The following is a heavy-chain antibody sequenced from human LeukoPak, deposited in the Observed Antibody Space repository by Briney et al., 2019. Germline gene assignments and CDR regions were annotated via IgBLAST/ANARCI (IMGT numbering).Heavy chain of an antibody. D-gene: IGHD2-8*01. V-gene: IGHV4-61*08. CDR2: IYYSGST. J-gene: IGHJ5*02. CDR3: ARVGEYAADP. Sequence: PSETLSLTCTVSGGSINSDGYYWSWIRQPPGKGLEWIGYIYYSGSTNYNPSLKSRVTISVDTSKNQFSLKLSSVTAADTAVYYCARVGEYAADPWGQGTLVTVSS. CDR1: GGSINSDGYY.